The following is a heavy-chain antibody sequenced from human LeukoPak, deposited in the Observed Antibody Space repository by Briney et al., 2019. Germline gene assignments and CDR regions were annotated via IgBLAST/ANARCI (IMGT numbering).Heavy chain of an antibody. CDR2: INPNSGGT. D-gene: IGHD3-16*02. V-gene: IGHV1-2*02. Sequence: GASVKVSCKASGDTFSNHPINWVRQAPGQGLEWMGWINPNSGGTNYAQKFQGRVTMTRDTSISTAYMELSRLRSDDTAVYYCARDGEGVIVYDYWGQGTLVTVSS. CDR1: GDTFSNHP. CDR3: ARDGEGVIVYDY. J-gene: IGHJ4*02.